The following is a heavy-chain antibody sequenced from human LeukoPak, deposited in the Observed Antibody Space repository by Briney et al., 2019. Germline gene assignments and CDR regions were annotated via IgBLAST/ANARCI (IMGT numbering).Heavy chain of an antibody. CDR1: GDSISSYY. Sequence: PSETLSLTCTVSGDSISSYYWSWIRQPAGKGLEWIGRIYTSGSTNYNPSLKSRVTMSVDTSKNQFSLKLSSVTAADTAVYYCARVDGSGWYTRGGLFDYWGQGTLVTVSS. D-gene: IGHD6-19*01. CDR3: ARVDGSGWYTRGGLFDY. CDR2: IYTSGST. V-gene: IGHV4-4*07. J-gene: IGHJ4*02.